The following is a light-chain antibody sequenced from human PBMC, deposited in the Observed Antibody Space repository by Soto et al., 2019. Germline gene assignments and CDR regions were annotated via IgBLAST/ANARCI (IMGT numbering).Light chain of an antibody. CDR3: CSYAGSTRV. CDR1: SSDVGSYNL. Sequence: QSALTQPASVSGSPGQSITISCTGTSSDVGSYNLVSWYQQHPGKAPKLMIYEGSKRPSGVSNRFSGSKSGNTASLIISGLQAEDEADYYCCSYAGSTRVFGGGTKVTVL. CDR2: EGS. V-gene: IGLV2-23*01. J-gene: IGLJ2*01.